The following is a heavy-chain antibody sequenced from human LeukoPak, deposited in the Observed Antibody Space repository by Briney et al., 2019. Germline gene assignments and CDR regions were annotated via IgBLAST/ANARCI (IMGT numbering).Heavy chain of an antibody. CDR1: GFTFNTHW. Sequence: GGSLRLSCAASGFTFNTHWMSWVRQTPGKGLEWVANIKEDGSEKNYVDSVKGRFTISRDNAKNSLYLQMNSLRAEDTAVYYCARNGFASAINPWGQGTLVTVSS. CDR3: ARNGFASAINP. D-gene: IGHD2-21*02. V-gene: IGHV3-7*01. CDR2: IKEDGSEK. J-gene: IGHJ5*02.